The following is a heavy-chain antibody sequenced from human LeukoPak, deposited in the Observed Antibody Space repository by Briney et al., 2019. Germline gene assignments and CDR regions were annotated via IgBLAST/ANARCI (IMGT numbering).Heavy chain of an antibody. Sequence: GGSLRLSCAASGFTFSSYAMSWVRQAPGKGLEWVSAISGSDGSTYYADSVKGRFTISRDNSKNTLYLQMNSLRAEDTAVYYCAKARIWDSSGLWFDYWGQGTLVTVSS. CDR1: GFTFSSYA. J-gene: IGHJ4*02. D-gene: IGHD3-22*01. CDR2: ISGSDGST. CDR3: AKARIWDSSGLWFDY. V-gene: IGHV3-23*01.